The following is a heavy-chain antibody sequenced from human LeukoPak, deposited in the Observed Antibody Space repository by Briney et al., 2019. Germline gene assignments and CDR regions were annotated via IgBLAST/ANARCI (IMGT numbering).Heavy chain of an antibody. CDR1: GGSISSYY. CDR2: IYTSGST. J-gene: IGHJ5*02. V-gene: IGHV4-4*07. CDR3: ARDNTRYFDWLPHETNDWFDP. Sequence: SETLSLTCTVSGGSISSYYWSWIRQPAGKGLEWIGRIYTSGSTNYNPSLKSRVTMSVDTSKNQFSLKLSSVTAADTAVYYCARDNTRYFDWLPHETNDWFDPWGQGTLVTVSS. D-gene: IGHD3-9*01.